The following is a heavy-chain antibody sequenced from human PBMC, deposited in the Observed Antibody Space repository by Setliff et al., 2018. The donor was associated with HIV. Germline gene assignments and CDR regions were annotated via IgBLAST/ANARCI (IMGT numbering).Heavy chain of an antibody. V-gene: IGHV4-34*01. Sequence: PSETLSLTCAVYGGSFSGYYWSWIRQPPGKGLEWIGEINHSGSTNYNPSLKSRVTISVDTSKNQFSLNLNSVTAADTAVYYCARGVPLLPPRNWGQGALVTVS. CDR1: GGSFSGYY. J-gene: IGHJ4*02. CDR2: INHSGST. D-gene: IGHD1-26*01. CDR3: ARGVPLLPPRN.